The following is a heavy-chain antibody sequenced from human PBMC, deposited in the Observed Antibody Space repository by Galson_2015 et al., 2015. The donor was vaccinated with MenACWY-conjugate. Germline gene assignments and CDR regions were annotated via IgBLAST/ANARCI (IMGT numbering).Heavy chain of an antibody. CDR1: GFMFSDSW. D-gene: IGHD6-19*01. J-gene: IGHJ3*01. CDR2: IKHDASGK. V-gene: IGHV3-7*01. CDR3: ARAKGQWLSKTFDL. Sequence: SLRLSCAASGFMFSDSWMGWVRQAPGKGLEWVANIKHDASGKYYVDYVMGRFVISRDNTKKSVVLKMDSLRVEDAGVYYCARAKGQWLSKTFDLWGQGTMVSVSS.